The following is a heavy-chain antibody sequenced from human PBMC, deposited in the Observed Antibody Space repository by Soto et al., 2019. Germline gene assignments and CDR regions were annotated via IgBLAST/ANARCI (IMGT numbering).Heavy chain of an antibody. CDR3: ARGEYYDFWSGYYKAGLFDY. V-gene: IGHV4-59*01. CDR2: IYYSGST. Sequence: SETLSLTCTVSGGSISSYYWSWIRQPPGKGLKWIRYIYYSGSTNYNPSLKSRVTISVDTSKNQFSLKLSSVTAADTAVYYCARGEYYDFWSGYYKAGLFDYWGQGTLVTVSS. CDR1: GGSISSYY. D-gene: IGHD3-3*01. J-gene: IGHJ4*02.